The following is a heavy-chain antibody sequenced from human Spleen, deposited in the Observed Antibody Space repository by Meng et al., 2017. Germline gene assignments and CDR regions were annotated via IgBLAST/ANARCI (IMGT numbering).Heavy chain of an antibody. CDR2: VSHDGNSG. CDR1: GFTFTDYA. CDR3: ARDKSHYDGRSGWFDP. J-gene: IGHJ5*02. D-gene: IGHD3-16*01. V-gene: IGHV3-30-3*01. Sequence: QIQLVESGGGVVKPGGSLRPFCATSGFTFTDYAMHWVRQAPGKGPQWVAIVSHDGNSGCYADSVKGRFSVSRDNFKNIQFLHMNSLRPEDTAVYYCARDKSHYDGRSGWFDPWGQGTLVTVSS.